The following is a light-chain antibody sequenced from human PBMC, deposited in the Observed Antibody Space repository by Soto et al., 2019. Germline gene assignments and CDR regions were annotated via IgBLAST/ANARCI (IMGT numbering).Light chain of an antibody. V-gene: IGKV4-1*01. CDR1: QSVFYSSNSKNY. J-gene: IGKJ5*01. CDR2: WAS. Sequence: DIVMTQSPDSLAFSLGERATVNCKSSQSVFYSSNSKNYLARYQQKGGEPPKVLIYWASTRESGVPDRFSGSGSGTDFTLTISSLQAEDVAVYYCQQYYNTPITFGQGTRLEIK. CDR3: QQYYNTPIT.